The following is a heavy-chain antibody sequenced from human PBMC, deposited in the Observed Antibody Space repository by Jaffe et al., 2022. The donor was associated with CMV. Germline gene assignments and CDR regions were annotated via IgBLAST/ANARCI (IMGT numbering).Heavy chain of an antibody. CDR3: ARDSGDIVVVPAAPNIDY. CDR1: GFTFSSYG. J-gene: IGHJ4*02. Sequence: QVQLVESGGGVVQPGRSLRLSCAASGFTFSSYGMHWVRQAPGKGLEWVAVIWYDGSNKYYADSVKGRFTISRDNSKNTLYLQMNSLRAEDTAVYYCARDSGDIVVVPAAPNIDYWGQGTLVTVSS. CDR2: IWYDGSNK. V-gene: IGHV3-33*08. D-gene: IGHD2-2*01.